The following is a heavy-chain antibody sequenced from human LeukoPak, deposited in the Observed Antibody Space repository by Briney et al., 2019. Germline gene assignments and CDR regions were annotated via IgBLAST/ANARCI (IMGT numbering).Heavy chain of an antibody. V-gene: IGHV3-30*04. CDR2: ISYDGSNK. J-gene: IGHJ4*02. CDR3: ARDSGYYGSGSSFDY. CDR1: GFTFSSYA. D-gene: IGHD3-10*01. Sequence: GRSLRLSCAASGFTFSSYAMHWVRQAPGKGLEWVAVISYDGSNKYYADFVKGRFTISRDNSKNTLYLQMNSLRAEDTAVYYCARDSGYYGSGSSFDYWGQGTLVTVSS.